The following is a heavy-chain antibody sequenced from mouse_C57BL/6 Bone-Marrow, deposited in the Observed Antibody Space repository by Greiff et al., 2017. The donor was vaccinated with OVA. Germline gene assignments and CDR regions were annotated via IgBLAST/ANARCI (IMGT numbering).Heavy chain of an antibody. V-gene: IGHV1-22*01. CDR1: GYTFTDYN. CDR2: INPNNGGT. D-gene: IGHD1-1*01. J-gene: IGHJ2*01. Sequence: EVQLQQSGPELVKPGASVKMSCKASGYTFTDYNMHWVKQSHGKSLEWIGYINPNNGGTSYNQKFKGKATLTVNKSSSTAYMELRSLTSEDSAVYYCARTTTEKYYFDYWGQGTTLTVSS. CDR3: ARTTTEKYYFDY.